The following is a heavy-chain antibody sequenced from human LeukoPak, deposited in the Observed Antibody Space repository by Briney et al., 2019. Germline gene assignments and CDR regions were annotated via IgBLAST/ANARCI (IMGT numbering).Heavy chain of an antibody. CDR1: AGSFSGYY. V-gene: IGHV4-34*01. Sequence: SETLSLTCAVYAGSFSGYYWSWIRQPPGKGLEWIGEINHSGSTNYNPSLKSRVTISVDTSKNQFSLKLSSVTAADTAVYYCARERLVRGVGYNWFDPWGQGTLVTVSS. CDR2: INHSGST. J-gene: IGHJ5*02. D-gene: IGHD3-10*01. CDR3: ARERLVRGVGYNWFDP.